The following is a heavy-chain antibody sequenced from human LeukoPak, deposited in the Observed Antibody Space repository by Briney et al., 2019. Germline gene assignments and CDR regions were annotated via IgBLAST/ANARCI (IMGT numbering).Heavy chain of an antibody. J-gene: IGHJ4*02. V-gene: IGHV3-23*01. D-gene: IGHD6-19*01. CDR2: ITGDTATI. Sequence: GGXXRXXCAXXGXXFXTXAXXWXRQAPGKGLXWXSVITGDTATIYYADSVRGRFTISRDNSKNTLYLQMNSLRAEDTAVYYCAKVTIIAVAGQSDYWGQGTLVTVSS. CDR1: GXXFXTXA. CDR3: AKVTIIAVAGQSDY.